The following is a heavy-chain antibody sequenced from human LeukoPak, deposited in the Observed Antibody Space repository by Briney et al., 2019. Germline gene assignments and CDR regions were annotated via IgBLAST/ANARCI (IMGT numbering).Heavy chain of an antibody. Sequence: GSLRLSCVASGFPFSSYSMNWVRQAPGKGLEGGSYIRSSSSTIYYADSVKGRFTISTDNAKNSLYLQMTSLRAEDTAVYYCARDRDGYNESPQTHWGQGTMVTVSS. CDR2: IRSSSSTI. V-gene: IGHV3-48*01. D-gene: IGHD5-24*01. CDR3: ARDRDGYNESPQTH. CDR1: GFPFSSYS. J-gene: IGHJ3*01.